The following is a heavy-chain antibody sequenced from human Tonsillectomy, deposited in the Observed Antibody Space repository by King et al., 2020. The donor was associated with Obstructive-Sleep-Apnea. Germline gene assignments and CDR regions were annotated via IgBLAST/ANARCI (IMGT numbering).Heavy chain of an antibody. CDR1: GGSISSGDYY. CDR3: ARAPMVRGIIRWFDP. Sequence: QLQESGPGLVKPSQTLSVTCTVSGGSISSGDYYWSWIRQHPGKGLEWIGYIYYSGSTNYNPSLKSRVTISVDTSKNQFSLKLSSVTAADTAVYYCARAPMVRGIIRWFDPWGQGTLVTVSS. CDR2: IYYSGST. D-gene: IGHD3-10*01. V-gene: IGHV4-31*03. J-gene: IGHJ5*02.